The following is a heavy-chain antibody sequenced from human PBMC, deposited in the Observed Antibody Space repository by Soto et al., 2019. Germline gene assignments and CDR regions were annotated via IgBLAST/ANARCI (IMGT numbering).Heavy chain of an antibody. CDR1: GGFVSSGSYY. D-gene: IGHD1-1*01. Sequence: QVQLQQWGAGLLKPSETLSLTCAVYGGFVSSGSYYWSWIRQPPGKGLEWIGEMSHSGGTHFNPSLKSRATISVDTSKKQFSLKMSSVTAADTALYYCARVERGTATTVVDAFDIWGPGTMVTVSS. V-gene: IGHV4-34*01. J-gene: IGHJ3*02. CDR3: ARVERGTATTVVDAFDI. CDR2: MSHSGGT.